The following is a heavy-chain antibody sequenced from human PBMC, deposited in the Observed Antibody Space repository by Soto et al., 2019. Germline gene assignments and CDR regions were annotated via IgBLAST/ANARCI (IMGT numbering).Heavy chain of an antibody. D-gene: IGHD3-9*01. CDR3: AKGTYYDILTGHPPFDP. V-gene: IGHV3-30*18. J-gene: IGHJ5*02. CDR1: GFTFSSYG. CDR2: ISYDGSNK. Sequence: PGGSLRLSCAASGFTFSSYGMHWVRQAPGKGLEWVAVISYDGSNKYYADSVKGRFTISRDNSKNTLYLQMNSLRAEDTAVYYCAKGTYYDILTGHPPFDPWGQGTLVTVSS.